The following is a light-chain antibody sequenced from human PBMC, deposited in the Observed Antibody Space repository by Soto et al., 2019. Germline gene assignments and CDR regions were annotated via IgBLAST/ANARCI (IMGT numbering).Light chain of an antibody. CDR1: QSVSNN. Sequence: EIVMTQSPATLSVSPGERATLSCRASQSVSNNLAWYQLKPGQAPRLLIYGASTRATDIPARFSGSGSGTEFTFTISSLQSEDFAVYSCQQYSDWPRTFGQGTKVDI. J-gene: IGKJ1*01. CDR3: QQYSDWPRT. V-gene: IGKV3-15*01. CDR2: GAS.